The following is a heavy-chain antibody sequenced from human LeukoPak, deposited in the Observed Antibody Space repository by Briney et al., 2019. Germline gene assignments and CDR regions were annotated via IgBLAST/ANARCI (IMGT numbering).Heavy chain of an antibody. J-gene: IGHJ5*02. Sequence: GGSLRLSCAASGFTFSSYSMNWVRQAPGKGLEWVSSISSSSSYIYYADSVKGRFTISRDNAKNSLYLQMNSLRAEDTAVYYCARVSDYYDSSGSTWGQGTLVTVSS. D-gene: IGHD3-22*01. CDR3: ARVSDYYDSSGST. CDR2: ISSSSSYI. CDR1: GFTFSSYS. V-gene: IGHV3-21*01.